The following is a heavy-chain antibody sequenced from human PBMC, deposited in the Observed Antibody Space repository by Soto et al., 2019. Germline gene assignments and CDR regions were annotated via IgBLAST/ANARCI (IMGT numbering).Heavy chain of an antibody. V-gene: IGHV4-59*01. Sequence: SETLSLTCTVSGGSINSYYWSWIRQPPWKGLECIGCMYYSGSTNYNPSLKSRVTMSVDTPKSQFSLKLSSVTAADTAVYYCARVGSATMPRVFDHWAQGTLVTVSS. J-gene: IGHJ4*02. CDR1: GGSINSYY. D-gene: IGHD2-2*01. CDR2: MYYSGST. CDR3: ARVGSATMPRVFDH.